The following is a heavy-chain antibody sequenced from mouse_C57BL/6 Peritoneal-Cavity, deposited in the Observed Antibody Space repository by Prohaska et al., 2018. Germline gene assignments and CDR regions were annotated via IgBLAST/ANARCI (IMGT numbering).Heavy chain of an antibody. V-gene: IGHV1-26*01. J-gene: IGHJ1*03. CDR3: ARYFDV. Sequence: HGKSLEWIGDINPNNGGTSYNQKFKGKATLTVDKSSSTAYMELRSLTSEDSAVYYCARYFDVWCTGTTVTVSS. CDR2: INPNNGGT.